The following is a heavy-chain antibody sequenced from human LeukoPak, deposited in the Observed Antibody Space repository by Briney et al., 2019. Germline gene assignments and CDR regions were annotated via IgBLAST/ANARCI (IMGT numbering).Heavy chain of an antibody. J-gene: IGHJ4*02. Sequence: ASVKVSCKASGYTFTGYYMHWVRQAPGQGLEWMGWINPNSGGTNYAQKFQGRVTMTRDTSISTAYMELSRLRSGDTAVYYCARGLSLDAVLRWARKAYYFDYWGQGTLVTVSS. V-gene: IGHV1-2*02. CDR2: INPNSGGT. CDR3: ARGLSLDAVLRWARKAYYFDY. D-gene: IGHD4-23*01. CDR1: GYTFTGYY.